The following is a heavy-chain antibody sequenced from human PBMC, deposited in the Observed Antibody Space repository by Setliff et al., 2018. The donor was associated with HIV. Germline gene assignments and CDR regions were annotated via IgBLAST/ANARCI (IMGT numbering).Heavy chain of an antibody. V-gene: IGHV3-30*04. CDR2: TSPAESIK. CDR3: ARDPIMAGPDYFDY. J-gene: IGHJ4*02. D-gene: IGHD2-8*01. Sequence: GGSLRLSCAASGFIFRDYVIHWVRQAPGKGLEWVAVTSPAESIKIYTDSVKGRFTISRDNSRNTVYLQMDNLGAEDAALYYCARDPIMAGPDYFDYWGQGTLVTVSS. CDR1: GFIFRDYV.